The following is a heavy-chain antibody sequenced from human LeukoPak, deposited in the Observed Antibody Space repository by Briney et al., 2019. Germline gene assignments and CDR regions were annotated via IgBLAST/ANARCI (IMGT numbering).Heavy chain of an antibody. CDR1: GYTFTSYG. CDR2: ISAYNGNT. J-gene: IGHJ4*02. Sequence: ASVKVSCKASGYTFTSYGISWVRQAPGQGLEWMGWISAYNGNTNYAQKLQGRVTMTTDTSTSAAYIELRSLRSDDTAVYYCARDQSFLARKFDYWGQGTLVTVSS. CDR3: ARDQSFLARKFDY. V-gene: IGHV1-18*01.